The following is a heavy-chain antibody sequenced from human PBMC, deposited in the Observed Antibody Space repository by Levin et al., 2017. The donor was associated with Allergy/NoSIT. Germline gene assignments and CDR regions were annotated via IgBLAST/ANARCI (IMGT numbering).Heavy chain of an antibody. Sequence: QTLSLTCAFSGFSLRTSGMCVSWIRQPPGKALEWLARIDWDDDKYYNTSLKTRLTISKDTSKNQVVLTMTNMDPVDTATYYCARIRRGDSGSYYYFDYWGQGTLVTVSS. CDR2: IDWDDDK. CDR3: ARIRRGDSGSYYYFDY. V-gene: IGHV2-70*11. CDR1: GFSLRTSGMC. J-gene: IGHJ4*02. D-gene: IGHD1-26*01.